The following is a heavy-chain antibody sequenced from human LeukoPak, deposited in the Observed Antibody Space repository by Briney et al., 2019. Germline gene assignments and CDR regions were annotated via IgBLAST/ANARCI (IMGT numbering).Heavy chain of an antibody. Sequence: ASVKVSCKPSGYTFTSYGISWVRPAPGQGLEWMGWISAYNGNTNYAQKLQGRVTMTTDTSTSTAYMELRSLRSDDTAVYYCARVLLWFGESPAYFDYWGQGTLVTVSS. CDR1: GYTFTSYG. CDR2: ISAYNGNT. D-gene: IGHD3-10*01. CDR3: ARVLLWFGESPAYFDY. V-gene: IGHV1-18*01. J-gene: IGHJ4*02.